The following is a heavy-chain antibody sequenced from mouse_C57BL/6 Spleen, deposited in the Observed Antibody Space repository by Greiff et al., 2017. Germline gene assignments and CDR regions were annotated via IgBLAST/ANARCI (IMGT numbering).Heavy chain of an antibody. Sequence: QVQLQQPGAELVKPGASVKLSCKASGYTFTSYWMQWVKQRPGQGLEWIGEIDPSDSYTNYNQKFKGKATLTVDTSSSTAYMQLSSLTSEDSAVYYCASLGYYGGFAYWGQGTLVTVSA. CDR1: GYTFTSYW. J-gene: IGHJ3*01. CDR2: IDPSDSYT. CDR3: ASLGYYGGFAY. D-gene: IGHD1-1*01. V-gene: IGHV1-50*01.